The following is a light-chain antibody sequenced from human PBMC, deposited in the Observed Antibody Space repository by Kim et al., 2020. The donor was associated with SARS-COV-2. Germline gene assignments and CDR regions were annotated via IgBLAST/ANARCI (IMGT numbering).Light chain of an antibody. CDR3: HKITSHPST. Sequence: IQLTQAPSSLSASVGDRVTITCRASQGIGDYLDWYQQKPGKPPKLLIYGASKLPSGVPSRFSGGGSGTDFTLTISSLQPEDFATYDCHKITSHPSTLGQGTRLEIK. V-gene: IGKV1-9*01. CDR1: QGIGDY. CDR2: GAS. J-gene: IGKJ5*01.